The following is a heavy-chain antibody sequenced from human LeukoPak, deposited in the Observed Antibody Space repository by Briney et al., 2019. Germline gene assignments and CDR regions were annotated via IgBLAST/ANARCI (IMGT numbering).Heavy chain of an antibody. CDR2: INWTGGST. V-gene: IGHV3-20*04. CDR3: AELGITMIGGV. Sequence: GGSLRLSCAASGFTFDDSGMSWVRQAPGKGLEWVSGINWTGGSTGYADSVKGRFTISRDNAENSLYLQMNSLRAEDTAVYYCAELGITMIGGVWGKGTTVTISS. J-gene: IGHJ6*04. D-gene: IGHD3-10*02. CDR1: GFTFDDSG.